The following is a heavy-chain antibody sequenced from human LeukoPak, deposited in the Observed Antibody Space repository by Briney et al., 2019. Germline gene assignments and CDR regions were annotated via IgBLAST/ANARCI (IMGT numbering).Heavy chain of an antibody. J-gene: IGHJ6*04. CDR3: ARELFGSNWTQGYYYHGMDV. D-gene: IGHD6-13*01. Sequence: GGSLRLSCATSGFMFSSYEMNWVRQAPGKGLEWISYIRSSRTTIYYADSVKGRFTISRDNAKNSLWLQMDSLRAEDTAVYYCARELFGSNWTQGYYYHGMDVWGKGTTVTVS. V-gene: IGHV3-48*03. CDR2: IRSSRTTI. CDR1: GFMFSSYE.